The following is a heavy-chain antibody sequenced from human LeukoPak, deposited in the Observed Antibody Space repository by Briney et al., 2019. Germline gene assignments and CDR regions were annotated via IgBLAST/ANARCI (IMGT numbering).Heavy chain of an antibody. CDR1: GYTFTSYG. V-gene: IGHV1-18*01. CDR2: ISAYNGNT. Sequence: ASVKVSCKASGYTFTSYGISWVRQAPGQGLEWMGWISAYNGNTNYAQKLQGRVTMTTDTSTSTAYMEPRSLRSDDTAVYYCAREGGLGELLRDAFDIWGQGTMVTVSS. CDR3: AREGGLGELLRDAFDI. D-gene: IGHD3-16*01. J-gene: IGHJ3*02.